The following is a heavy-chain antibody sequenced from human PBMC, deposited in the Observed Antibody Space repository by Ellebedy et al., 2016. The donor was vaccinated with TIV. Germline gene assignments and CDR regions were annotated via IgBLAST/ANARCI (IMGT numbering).Heavy chain of an antibody. CDR1: GFTFSRFW. J-gene: IGHJ4*01. V-gene: IGHV3-7*01. CDR2: IRPDGSRT. D-gene: IGHD3-3*01. Sequence: PGGSLRLSCAASGFTFSRFWMSWVRQAPGKGLEWVANIRPDGSRTFSVDSMKGRFTISRDNAKNSVFLQMDNLRVEDTAVYYCATTQNEWPFGNWGQGTLVTVSS. CDR3: ATTQNEWPFGN.